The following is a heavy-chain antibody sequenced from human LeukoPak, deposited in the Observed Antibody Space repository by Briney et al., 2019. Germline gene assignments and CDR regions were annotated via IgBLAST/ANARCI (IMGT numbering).Heavy chain of an antibody. D-gene: IGHD3-10*01. CDR1: GFTFSTYG. CDR2: ISGSGGST. J-gene: IGHJ4*02. V-gene: IGHV3-23*01. CDR3: ATPNSIWFGELFSFDY. Sequence: GGSLRLSCAASGFTFSTYGMSWVRQAPGKGLEWVSAISGSGGSTYYADSVKGRFTISRDNSKNTLYLQMNSLRAEDTAVYYCATPNSIWFGELFSFDYWGQGTLVTVSS.